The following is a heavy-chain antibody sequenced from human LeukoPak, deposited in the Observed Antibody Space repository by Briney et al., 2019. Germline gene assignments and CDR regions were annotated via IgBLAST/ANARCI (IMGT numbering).Heavy chain of an antibody. CDR3: ARGYSSYYPDAFDI. CDR2: MSLSGSTI. Sequence: PGGSLTLSCVASGFTFSSYEMDWVRQAPGRGLEWVSYMSLSGSTIYYADSVKGRFTISRDNAKNSLYLQMNSLRAEDTAVYYCARGYSSYYPDAFDIWGQGTMVSVSS. V-gene: IGHV3-48*03. D-gene: IGHD5-12*01. J-gene: IGHJ3*02. CDR1: GFTFSSYE.